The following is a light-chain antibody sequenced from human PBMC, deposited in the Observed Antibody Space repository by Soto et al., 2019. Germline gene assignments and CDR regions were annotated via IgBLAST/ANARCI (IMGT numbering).Light chain of an antibody. Sequence: EIVLTQSPGTLSLSPGERATLSCRASQSVSSSYLAWYQHKPGQAPRLLIYSASSRATGIPDRFSGSGSGTDFTLTISRLESEDFGVYYCQQYGISPHTFGQGTKLEIK. J-gene: IGKJ2*01. CDR1: QSVSSSY. CDR2: SAS. V-gene: IGKV3-20*01. CDR3: QQYGISPHT.